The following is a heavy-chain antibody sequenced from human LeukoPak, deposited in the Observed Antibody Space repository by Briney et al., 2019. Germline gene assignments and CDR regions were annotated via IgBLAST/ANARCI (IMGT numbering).Heavy chain of an antibody. V-gene: IGHV4-34*01. D-gene: IGHD1-26*01. Sequence: PSETLSLTCAVYGGSFSGYYWSWIRQPPGKGLEWIGEINHSGSTNYNLSLKSRVTISVDTSKNQFSLKLSSVTAADTAVYYCASLSYYFSDYWGQGTLVTVSS. CDR1: GGSFSGYY. CDR3: ASLSYYFSDY. CDR2: INHSGST. J-gene: IGHJ4*02.